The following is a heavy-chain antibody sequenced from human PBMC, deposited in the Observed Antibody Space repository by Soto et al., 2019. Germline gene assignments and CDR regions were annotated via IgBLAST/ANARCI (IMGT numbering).Heavy chain of an antibody. CDR3: AKSAGMIVVVTNWFDP. D-gene: IGHD3-22*01. J-gene: IGHJ5*02. V-gene: IGHV3-23*01. Sequence: EVQLLESGGGLVQPGGSLRLSCAASGFTFSSYAMSWVRQAPGKGLEWVSAISGSGGSTYYADSVKGRFTIYRDNSKNTLYLQMNSLRAEDTAVYYCAKSAGMIVVVTNWFDPWGQGTLVAVAS. CDR2: ISGSGGST. CDR1: GFTFSSYA.